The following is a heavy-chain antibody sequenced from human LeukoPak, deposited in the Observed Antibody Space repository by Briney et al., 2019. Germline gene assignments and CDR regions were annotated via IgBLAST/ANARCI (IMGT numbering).Heavy chain of an antibody. CDR3: TRSPQEAAEFDY. CDR2: TYYRSKWYN. J-gene: IGHJ4*02. V-gene: IGHV6-1*01. CDR1: GDIVSSNSAA. D-gene: IGHD6-25*01. Sequence: SQTLSLICAISGDIVSSNSAAWDWIRQSPSRGLEWLGRTYYRSKWYNDYAISVKSRITINPDTSKNQFSLRLNSVTPEDTAVYSCTRSPQEAAEFDYWGQGTLVTVSS.